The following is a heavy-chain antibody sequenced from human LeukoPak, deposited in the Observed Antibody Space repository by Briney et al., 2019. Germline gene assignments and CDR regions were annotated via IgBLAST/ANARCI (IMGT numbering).Heavy chain of an antibody. D-gene: IGHD3-22*01. CDR1: GGSISSGSYY. Sequence: SETLSLTCTVSGGSISSGSYYWRWIRQPVGKGLEWIGRISSSGTTNYNPSLKSRVTISVDTSKNQFSLKLSSVTAADTAVYYCAGIRGYYDSSGYYIAEYFQHWGQGTLVTVSS. CDR3: AGIRGYYDSSGYYIAEYFQH. V-gene: IGHV4-61*02. CDR2: ISSSGTT. J-gene: IGHJ1*01.